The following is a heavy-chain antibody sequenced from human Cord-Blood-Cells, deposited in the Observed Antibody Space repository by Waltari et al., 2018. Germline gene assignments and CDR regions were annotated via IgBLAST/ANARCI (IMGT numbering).Heavy chain of an antibody. J-gene: IGHJ4*02. D-gene: IGHD1-26*01. CDR2: ISSSRSTI. V-gene: IGHV3-48*02. Sequence: VQLVDSGVGLVQPWGPLVFSCAASVFTFSSFRILLVRLAPGKGLEWVSYISSSRSTIYYADSVKGRFNISRDNAKNSLYLQMNSLRDEDTAVYYCARGGRKSGSYFDYWGQGTLVTVSS. CDR1: VFTFSSFR. CDR3: ARGGRKSGSYFDY.